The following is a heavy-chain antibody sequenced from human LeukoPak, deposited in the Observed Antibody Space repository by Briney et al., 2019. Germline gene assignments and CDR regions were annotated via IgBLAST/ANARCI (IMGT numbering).Heavy chain of an antibody. J-gene: IGHJ4*02. D-gene: IGHD6-19*01. CDR3: ARCRSSGWYADY. CDR2: INPNSGGT. V-gene: IGHV1-2*02. CDR1: GYTFTGHY. Sequence: GASVKVSCKASGYTFTGHYMHWVRQDPGQGLEWMGWINPNSGGTNYAQKFQGRVTMTRDTSISAAYMELSRLRSDDTAVYYCARCRSSGWYADYWGQGTLVTVSS.